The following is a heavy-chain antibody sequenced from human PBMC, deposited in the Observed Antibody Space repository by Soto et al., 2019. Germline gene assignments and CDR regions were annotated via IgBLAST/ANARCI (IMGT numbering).Heavy chain of an antibody. Sequence: QVQLQESGPGLVKPSETLSLTCTVSGGSISSYYWSWIRQPPGKGLEWIGYIYYSGSTNYNPSLRSRVTISVDTSKNQFSLKLSSVSAADTAVYECAAYKPKSSGWDYFDYWGQGPLVTVSS. V-gene: IGHV4-59*01. CDR2: IYYSGST. CDR3: AAYKPKSSGWDYFDY. CDR1: GGSISSYY. J-gene: IGHJ4*02. D-gene: IGHD6-19*01.